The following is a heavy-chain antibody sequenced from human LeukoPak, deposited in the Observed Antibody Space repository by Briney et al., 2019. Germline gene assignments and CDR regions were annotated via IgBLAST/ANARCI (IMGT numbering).Heavy chain of an antibody. D-gene: IGHD3-22*01. Sequence: SETLSLTCTVSGGSISSSNYCWSWIRQHPGKGLEWIGYIYYSGSTYYNPSLKSRVTISVDTSKNQFSLKLSSVTAADTAVYYCARGKYYDSSGFGWYFDLWGRGTLVTVSS. CDR3: ARGKYYDSSGFGWYFDL. CDR2: IYYSGST. J-gene: IGHJ2*01. V-gene: IGHV4-31*03. CDR1: GGSISSSNYC.